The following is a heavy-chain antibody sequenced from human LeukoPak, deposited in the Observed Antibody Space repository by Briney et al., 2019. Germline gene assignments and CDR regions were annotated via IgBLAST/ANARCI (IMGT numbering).Heavy chain of an antibody. CDR1: GFTFSSYS. D-gene: IGHD3-9*01. J-gene: IGHJ4*02. V-gene: IGHV3-21*01. CDR2: ISSSSSYI. CDR3: ARGLRYFDWSLDY. Sequence: GGSLRLSCAASGFTFSSYSMNWVRQAPGKGLEWVSSISSSSSYIYYADSVKGRFTISRDNARNSLYLQMNSLRAEDTAVYYCARGLRYFDWSLDYWGQGTLVTVSS.